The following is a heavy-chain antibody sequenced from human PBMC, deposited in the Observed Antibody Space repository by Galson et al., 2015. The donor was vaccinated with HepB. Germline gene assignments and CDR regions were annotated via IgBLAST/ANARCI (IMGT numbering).Heavy chain of an antibody. J-gene: IGHJ5*02. V-gene: IGHV4-61*02. CDR3: ARDGSSSWSTGGGHDNNWFDP. CDR1: GGSISSGSYY. Sequence: TLSLTCTVSGGSISSGSYYWSWIRQPAGKGLEWIGRIYTSGSTNYNPSLKSRVTISVDTSKNQFSLKLSSVTAADTAVYYCARDGSSSWSTGGGHDNNWFDPWGQGTLVTVSS. CDR2: IYTSGST. D-gene: IGHD6-13*01.